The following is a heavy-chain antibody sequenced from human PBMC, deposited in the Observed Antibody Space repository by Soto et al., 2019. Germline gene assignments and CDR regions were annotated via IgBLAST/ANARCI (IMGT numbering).Heavy chain of an antibody. CDR1: GFTFDDYA. D-gene: IGHD6-13*01. Sequence: VQLVESGGGLVQPGRSLRLSCAASGFTFDDYAMHWVRQAPGKGLEWAAVIWYDGSNKYYADSVKGRFTISRDNSKNTLYLQMNSLRAEDTAVYYCARDLRAGYSRSCLFDYWGQGTLVTVSS. CDR2: IWYDGSNK. V-gene: IGHV3-33*08. CDR3: ARDLRAGYSRSCLFDY. J-gene: IGHJ4*02.